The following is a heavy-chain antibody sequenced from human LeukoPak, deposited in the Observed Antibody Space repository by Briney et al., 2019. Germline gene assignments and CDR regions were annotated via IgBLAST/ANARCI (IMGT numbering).Heavy chain of an antibody. CDR3: AKFPSTSAIFDY. D-gene: IGHD2-2*01. CDR1: GFTFSSYA. V-gene: IGHV3-23*01. Sequence: PGGSLRLSCEASGFTFSSYAMSWVRQAPGKGLEWVSAISGSGGSTYYADSVKGWFTISRDNSKNTLYLQMNSLRGEDTAVYYCAKFPSTSAIFDYWGQGTLVTVSS. CDR2: ISGSGGST. J-gene: IGHJ4*02.